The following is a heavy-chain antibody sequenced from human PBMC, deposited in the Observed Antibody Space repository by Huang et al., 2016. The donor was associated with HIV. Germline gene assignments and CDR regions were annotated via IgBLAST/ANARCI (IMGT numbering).Heavy chain of an antibody. CDR1: GYSFSSYW. CDR2: IFPDDSDT. CDR3: ARRFSSSSGYFDY. V-gene: IGHV5-51*01. D-gene: IGHD6-6*01. J-gene: IGHJ4*02. Sequence: VQLVQSGAEVKKPGESLKISCKGSGYSFSSYWIAWVRQMPGKGLEWMGIIFPDDSDTTYSPSCEGQVTISADKAIGTAYLQWSSLKASDTAMYYCARRFSSSSGYFDYWGQGSLVTVSS.